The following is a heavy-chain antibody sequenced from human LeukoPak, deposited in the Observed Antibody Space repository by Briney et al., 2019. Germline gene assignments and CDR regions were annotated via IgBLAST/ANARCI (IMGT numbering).Heavy chain of an antibody. CDR2: INQDGTEK. V-gene: IGHV3-7*04. Sequence: GGSLRLSCAASGFTFSIYWMTWVRQAPGKGLEWVANINQDGTEKNYVDSVKGRLTISRDNAKNSLYLQMNSLRAVDTAVYYCARNMGDYWGQGTLVSVSS. D-gene: IGHD2/OR15-2a*01. J-gene: IGHJ4*02. CDR1: GFTFSIYW. CDR3: ARNMGDY.